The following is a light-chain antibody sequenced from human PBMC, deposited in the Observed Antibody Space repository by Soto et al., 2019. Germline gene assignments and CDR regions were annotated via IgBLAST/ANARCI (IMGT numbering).Light chain of an antibody. J-gene: IGLJ3*02. CDR2: DND. V-gene: IGLV1-44*01. CDR1: NSNIGGNS. Sequence: QSVLTQPPSASATPGQRVTISCSGSNSNIGGNSVNWYQQFPGTAPKLLIYDNDQRPSGVPVRFSGSKSGTSASLAISGLQSQDESYYYCASWDDSLNGWVFGGGTQLTVL. CDR3: ASWDDSLNGWV.